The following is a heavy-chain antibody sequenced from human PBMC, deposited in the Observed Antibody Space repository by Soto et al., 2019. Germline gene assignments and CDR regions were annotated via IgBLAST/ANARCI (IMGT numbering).Heavy chain of an antibody. J-gene: IGHJ4*02. CDR3: ARIRGRRYGDSSPHFDY. CDR1: GGSFSGYY. V-gene: IGHV4-34*01. CDR2: INHSGST. D-gene: IGHD4-17*01. Sequence: SETLSLTCAVYGGSFSGYYWSWIRQPPGKGLEWIGEINHSGSTNYNPSLKSRVTISVDTSKNQFSLKLSSVAAADTAVYYCARIRGRRYGDSSPHFDYWGQGTLVTVSS.